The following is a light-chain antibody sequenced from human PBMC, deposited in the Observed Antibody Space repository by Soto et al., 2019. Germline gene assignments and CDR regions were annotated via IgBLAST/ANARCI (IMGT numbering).Light chain of an antibody. J-gene: IGKJ4*01. CDR1: QSVSSY. Sequence: EIVLTPSPATLSLSPGERATLSCRASQSVSSYLAWYQQKPGQAPRLLIYDASNRATGIPARFSGSGSGTDFTLTISSLEPEAFAVYYCQQRSNWPPGLTFGGGTKVEIK. CDR3: QQRSNWPPGLT. CDR2: DAS. V-gene: IGKV3-11*01.